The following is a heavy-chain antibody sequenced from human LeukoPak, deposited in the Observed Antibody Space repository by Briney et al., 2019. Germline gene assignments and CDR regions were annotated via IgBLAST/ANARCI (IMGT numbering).Heavy chain of an antibody. J-gene: IGHJ4*02. Sequence: GGSLRLSCVVSGFTFSTSAMTWVRQAPGKGLEWVSGISISGGTTYYADSVEGRFTISRDNSKNTLYLQMNSLRAEDTAVYYCAKEEIPNDYWGQGTLVTVS. CDR3: AKEEIPNDY. D-gene: IGHD2-2*02. CDR2: ISISGGTT. CDR1: GFTFSTSA. V-gene: IGHV3-23*01.